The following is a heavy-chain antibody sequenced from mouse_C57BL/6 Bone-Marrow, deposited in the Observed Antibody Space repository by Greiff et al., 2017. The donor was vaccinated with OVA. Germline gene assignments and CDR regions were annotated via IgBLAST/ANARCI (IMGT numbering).Heavy chain of an antibody. CDR2: IDPSDSYN. CDR1: GYTFTSYW. CDR3: AREGNFYYYAMDY. V-gene: IGHV1-50*01. J-gene: IGHJ4*01. Sequence: QVQLKQPGAELVKPGASVKLSCKASGYTFTSYWMQWVKQRPGQGLEWIGEIDPSDSYNNYHQKFKGKATLTVDTSSSTAYMKLSSLTSEDSAVYYCAREGNFYYYAMDYWGQGTAVTVSS.